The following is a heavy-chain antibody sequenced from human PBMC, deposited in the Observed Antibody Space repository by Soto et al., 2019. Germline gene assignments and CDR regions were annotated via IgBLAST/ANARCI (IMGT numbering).Heavy chain of an antibody. CDR3: AREKGYISGPKNFDY. D-gene: IGHD5-12*01. J-gene: IGHJ4*02. CDR2: IYDGGSS. V-gene: IGHV4-30-4*01. CDR1: GASITSGDYF. Sequence: PSETLSLTCTVSGASITSGDYFWSWIRQSPGKGLEWIGYIYDGGSSYYNPSLKSRVTMSVDTSKNQFSLKVTSVTAADTAVYYCAREKGYISGPKNFDYWGQGTLVTVSS.